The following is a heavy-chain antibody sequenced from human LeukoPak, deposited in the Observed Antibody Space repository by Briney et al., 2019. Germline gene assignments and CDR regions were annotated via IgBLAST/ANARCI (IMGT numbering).Heavy chain of an antibody. J-gene: IGHJ4*02. V-gene: IGHV6-1*01. CDR3: VRECEDCGWPFDY. D-gene: IGHD6-19*01. CDR1: GDSVSSNSAT. Sequence: SQTLSLTCAISGDSVSSNSATWNWIRQSPSRGLEWLGRTYYRSKWDNDYAVSVRSRMTIKPDTSKNQFSLQLNSVTPDDSGVYYCVRECEDCGWPFDYWGQGTLVTVSS. CDR2: TYYRSKWDN.